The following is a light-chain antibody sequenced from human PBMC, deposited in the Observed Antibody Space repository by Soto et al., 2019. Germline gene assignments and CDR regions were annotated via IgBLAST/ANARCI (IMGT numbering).Light chain of an antibody. CDR1: QTVSSN. J-gene: IGKJ1*01. CDR3: QQYNDWPLT. CDR2: GAS. Sequence: EIVMTQSPATLSVSPGERATLSCRASQTVSSNLAWYQQKPGQAPRLLIYGASTRATRLPAMFSGSGSGTEFTLTISSLQAEDFAVYYCQQYNDWPLTFGQWIKVESK. V-gene: IGKV3-15*01.